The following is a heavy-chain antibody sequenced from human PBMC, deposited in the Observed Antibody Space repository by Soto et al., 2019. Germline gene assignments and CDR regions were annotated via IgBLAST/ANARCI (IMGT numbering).Heavy chain of an antibody. J-gene: IGHJ5*02. Sequence: EVQLVESGGGLVKPGGSLRLSCAASGFTFNTYDMNWVRQAPGKGLEWVSSITTSSAYIYYADSLKGRITISRDNAKNSLFLQMNRLIAEDTAVDYCVRSGTARLLRHSWFDTWGQGTLVTVSS. V-gene: IGHV3-21*01. D-gene: IGHD2-21*01. CDR2: ITTSSAYI. CDR3: VRSGTARLLRHSWFDT. CDR1: GFTFNTYD.